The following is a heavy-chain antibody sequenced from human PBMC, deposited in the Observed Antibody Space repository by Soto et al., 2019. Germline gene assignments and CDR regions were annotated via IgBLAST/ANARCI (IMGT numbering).Heavy chain of an antibody. CDR1: GFTFDDYG. CDR3: ARAWGTNYYYYGMDV. Sequence: LRLSCAASGFTFDDYGMSWVRQAPGKGLEWVSGINWNGGSTGYADSVKGRFTISRDNAKNSLYLQMNSLRAEDTALYYCARAWGTNYYYYGMDVWGQGTTVTVSS. V-gene: IGHV3-20*04. D-gene: IGHD3-16*01. CDR2: INWNGGST. J-gene: IGHJ6*02.